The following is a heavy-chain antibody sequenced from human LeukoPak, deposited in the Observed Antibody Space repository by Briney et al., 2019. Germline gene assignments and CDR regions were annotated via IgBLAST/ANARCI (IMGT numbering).Heavy chain of an antibody. Sequence: ASVKVSCKASGYTFTSYDINWVRQAPGQGLEWMGWMNPSIGSTGYAQKFQGRVTMTRDTSISTAYMELSSLRSDDTAVYYCARWVPAPGFDPWGQGTLVTVSS. CDR3: ARWVPAPGFDP. CDR1: GYTFTSYD. V-gene: IGHV1-8*01. J-gene: IGHJ5*02. CDR2: MNPSIGST.